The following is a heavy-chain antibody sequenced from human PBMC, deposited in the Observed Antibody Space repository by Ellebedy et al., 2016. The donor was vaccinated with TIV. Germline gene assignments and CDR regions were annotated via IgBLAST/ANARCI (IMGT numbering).Heavy chain of an antibody. D-gene: IGHD3-10*01. CDR2: IAVDSTT. Sequence: GESLKISCAASELTVTTAYMSWVRQTPGKGLEWVSTIAVDSTTYYADSVKGRFTISRDNSKNTLDIQMNSLRAEDTAVYYCARETYNDVDLKLWGIFDIWGQGTMVTVSS. V-gene: IGHV3-66*01. CDR3: ARETYNDVDLKLWGIFDI. J-gene: IGHJ3*02. CDR1: ELTVTTAY.